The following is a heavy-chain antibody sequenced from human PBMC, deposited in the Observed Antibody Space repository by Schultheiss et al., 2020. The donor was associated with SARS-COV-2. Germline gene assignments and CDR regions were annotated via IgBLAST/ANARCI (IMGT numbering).Heavy chain of an antibody. Sequence: ASVKVSCKASGYTFTSYVINWVRQATGQGLEWMGWMNPNSGNTGYAQKFQGRVTMTRNTSISTAYMELSSLRSEDTAVYYCASGGWYCSSTSCYTHYYYGMDVWGQGTTVTVSS. V-gene: IGHV1-8*01. J-gene: IGHJ6*02. CDR2: MNPNSGNT. CDR3: ASGGWYCSSTSCYTHYYYGMDV. D-gene: IGHD2-2*02. CDR1: GYTFTSYV.